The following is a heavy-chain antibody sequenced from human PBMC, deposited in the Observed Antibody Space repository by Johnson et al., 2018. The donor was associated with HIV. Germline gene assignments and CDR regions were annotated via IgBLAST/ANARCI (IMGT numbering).Heavy chain of an antibody. J-gene: IGHJ3*02. V-gene: IGHV3-11*04. Sequence: VQLVESGGGVVQPGGSLRLSCAASGFTFSDYYMSWIRQAPGQGLEWVSYITSSGNTVYYADSVKGRFTISRDNAKNSLYLQMNILTAEDTAVYYCARAPEVRGIDAFDIWGQGTMVTVS. D-gene: IGHD3-10*01. CDR1: GFTFSDYY. CDR3: ARAPEVRGIDAFDI. CDR2: ITSSGNTV.